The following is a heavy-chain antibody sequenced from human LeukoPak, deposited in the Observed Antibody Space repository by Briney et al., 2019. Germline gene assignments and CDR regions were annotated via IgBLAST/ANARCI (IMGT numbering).Heavy chain of an antibody. CDR1: GFTFSSYD. CDR3: ARGRGAWPFDY. CDR2: IGTAGDT. J-gene: IGHJ4*02. Sequence: PGGSLRLSCAASGFTFSSYDMHWVRQATGKGLEWVSAIGTAGDTYYPGSVKGRFTISRENAKNSLYLQMNSLRAGDTAVYYCARGRGAWPFDYWGQGTLVTVSS. D-gene: IGHD1-26*01. V-gene: IGHV3-13*01.